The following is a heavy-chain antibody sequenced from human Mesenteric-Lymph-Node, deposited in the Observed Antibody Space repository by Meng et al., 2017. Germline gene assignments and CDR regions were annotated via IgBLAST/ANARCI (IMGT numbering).Heavy chain of an antibody. J-gene: IGHJ4*02. D-gene: IGHD4-17*01. CDR3: AKVLTDNGDDGLGY. CDR2: INSDGSST. V-gene: IGHV3-74*01. Sequence: GGSLRLSCAASGFTFSTYWMHWVRQAPGKGLVWVSRINSDGSSTSYADSVKGRFTISRDNAKNTLYMQMNSLRPEDTAFYYCAKVLTDNGDDGLGYWGQGILVTVSS. CDR1: GFTFSTYW.